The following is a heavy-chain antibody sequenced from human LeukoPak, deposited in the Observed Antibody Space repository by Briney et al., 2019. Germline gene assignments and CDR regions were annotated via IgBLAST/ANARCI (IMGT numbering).Heavy chain of an antibody. D-gene: IGHD2/OR15-2a*01. CDR1: GFTFRTYA. CDR2: ISSNGDST. Sequence: PGGSLRLSCSACGFTFRTYAMHWVRQAPGQGLEYVSAISSNGDSTYYADSVKGRFTISRDNSRNTSYLQMSSLRADDTAVYYFVKDCFCDFWGQGTLVSVSS. CDR3: VKDCFCDF. V-gene: IGHV3-64D*06. J-gene: IGHJ4*02.